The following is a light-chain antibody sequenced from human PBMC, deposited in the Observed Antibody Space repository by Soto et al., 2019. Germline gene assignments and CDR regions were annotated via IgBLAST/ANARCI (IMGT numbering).Light chain of an antibody. CDR1: QGISNH. Sequence: MVMTQSPVILSVSPGERATLSCRASQGISNHLAWYQQKPGQAPRLLMSGASTRATGIPARFSGSGSGTEFTLTITSLQPEDSALYYCQQYNYWPRAFGQGTKVDIK. V-gene: IGKV3-15*01. CDR2: GAS. J-gene: IGKJ1*01. CDR3: QQYNYWPRA.